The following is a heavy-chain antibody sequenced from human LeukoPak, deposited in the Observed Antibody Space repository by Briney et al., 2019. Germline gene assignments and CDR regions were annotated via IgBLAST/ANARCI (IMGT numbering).Heavy chain of an antibody. CDR1: GFTFSSYW. J-gene: IGHJ4*02. CDR2: IKPDGGKK. V-gene: IGHV3-7*03. CDR3: ATPLDYYDSSGYHQGGD. D-gene: IGHD3-22*01. Sequence: GGSLRLSCAASGFTFSSYWMNWARQAPGKGLEWVANIKPDGGKKNYVDSVRGRFTISRDNANNLLYLQMNSLRAEDTAVYYCATPLDYYDSSGYHQGGDWGQGTLVTVSS.